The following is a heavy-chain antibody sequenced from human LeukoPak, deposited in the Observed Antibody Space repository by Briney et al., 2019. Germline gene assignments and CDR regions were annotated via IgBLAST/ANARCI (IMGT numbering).Heavy chain of an antibody. V-gene: IGHV1-18*01. D-gene: IGHD6-13*01. J-gene: IGHJ3*02. CDR1: GYTFTSYG. Sequence: ASVKVSCKPSGYTFTSYGISWVRQVPKRRREWVVWISAYNGNTNYAQKLQGRVTMTTDTSTSTAYMELRSLRSDDTAVYYCAGDRGSWYREAFDIWGQGTMVTVSS. CDR3: AGDRGSWYREAFDI. CDR2: ISAYNGNT.